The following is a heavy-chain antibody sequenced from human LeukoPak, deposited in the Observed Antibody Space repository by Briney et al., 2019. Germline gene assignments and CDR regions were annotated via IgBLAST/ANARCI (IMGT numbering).Heavy chain of an antibody. CDR1: GFTFSSYS. CDR3: ARRTSGSYYVGAFDI. D-gene: IGHD1-26*01. Sequence: GGSLRFSGSAYGFTFSSYSMNWDPQGPGKGWKGVSYISSSSNTIYYADSVKGRFTISRDNAKNSLYLQMNSLRAEDTAVYYCARRTSGSYYVGAFDIWGQGTMVSVSS. J-gene: IGHJ3*02. V-gene: IGHV3-48*01. CDR2: ISSSSNTI.